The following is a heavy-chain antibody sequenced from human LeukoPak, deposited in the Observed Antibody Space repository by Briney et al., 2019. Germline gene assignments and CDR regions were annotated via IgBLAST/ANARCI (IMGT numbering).Heavy chain of an antibody. Sequence: SETLSLTCAVYGGSFSGYYWSWIRQPPGKGLEWIGEINHSGSTNYNPSLKSRVTISVDTSKNQFSLKLSSVTAADTAVYYCARHDSDLGELSYGAFDIWGQGTMVTVSS. V-gene: IGHV4-34*01. CDR1: GGSFSGYY. CDR3: ARHDSDLGELSYGAFDI. CDR2: INHSGST. D-gene: IGHD3-16*02. J-gene: IGHJ3*02.